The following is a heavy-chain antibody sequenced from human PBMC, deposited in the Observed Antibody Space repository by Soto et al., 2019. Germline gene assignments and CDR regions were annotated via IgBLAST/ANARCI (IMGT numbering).Heavy chain of an antibody. CDR1: GFTFSSYS. J-gene: IGHJ6*02. CDR3: ARDGKWGYVLTKVDYYYYGMDV. V-gene: IGHV3-48*02. CDR2: ISSSSSTI. D-gene: IGHD3-10*02. Sequence: GGSLRLSCAASGFTFSSYSMNWVRQAPGEGLEWVSYISSSSSTIYYADSVKGRFTISRDNAKNSLYLQMNSLRDEDTAVYYCARDGKWGYVLTKVDYYYYGMDVWGQGTTVTVSS.